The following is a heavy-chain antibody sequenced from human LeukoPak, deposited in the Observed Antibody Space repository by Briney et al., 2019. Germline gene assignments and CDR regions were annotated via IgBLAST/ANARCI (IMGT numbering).Heavy chain of an antibody. J-gene: IGHJ3*02. CDR1: GYTFSNYG. Sequence: GASVKVSCKASGYTFSNYGISWVRQAPGQGLEWMGWISSYNDNTNYAQKLQGRVTMTTDTSTSTAYMELRSLRSDDTAVYYCACTVGADIPDAFDIWGQGTLVTVSS. D-gene: IGHD1-26*01. V-gene: IGHV1-18*01. CDR3: ACTVGADIPDAFDI. CDR2: ISSYNDNT.